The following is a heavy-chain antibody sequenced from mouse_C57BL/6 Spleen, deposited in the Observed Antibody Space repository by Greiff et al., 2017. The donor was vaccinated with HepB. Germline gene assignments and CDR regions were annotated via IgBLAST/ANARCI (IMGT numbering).Heavy chain of an antibody. CDR1: GFSINSDCY. CDR2: TFYSGIT. V-gene: IGHV3-3*01. CDR3: ARGFYDGYHYYAMDY. D-gene: IGHD2-3*01. Sequence: EVKLMESGPSLVRPSQTLSLTCTVTGFSINSDCYWIWIRQFPGNKLEYIGYTFYSGITYYNPSLESRTYITRDTSKNQFSLKLSSVTTEDTATYYCARGFYDGYHYYAMDYWGQGTSVTVSS. J-gene: IGHJ4*01.